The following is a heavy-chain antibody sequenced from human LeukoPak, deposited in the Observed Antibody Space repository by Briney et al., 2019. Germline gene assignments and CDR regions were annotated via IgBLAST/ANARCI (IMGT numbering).Heavy chain of an antibody. CDR3: ASLRERSYYARGFDY. Sequence: SETLSLTCTVSGGSISSSSYYWGWIRQPPGKGLEWNGSIYYSGSTYYNPSLKSRVTISVDTSKNQFSLKLRSVTAAGTAVYYCASLRERSYYARGFDYWGQGTLVTVSS. D-gene: IGHD3-3*01. J-gene: IGHJ4*02. CDR1: GGSISSSSYY. V-gene: IGHV4-39*01. CDR2: IYYSGST.